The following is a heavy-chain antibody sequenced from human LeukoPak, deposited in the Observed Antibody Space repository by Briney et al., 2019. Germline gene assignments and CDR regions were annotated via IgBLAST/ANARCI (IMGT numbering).Heavy chain of an antibody. CDR1: GFTFSDYY. V-gene: IGHV3-11*04. J-gene: IGHJ4*02. CDR3: ARDTGYTAMDYYLDY. CDR2: ISSSGSTI. D-gene: IGHD5-18*01. Sequence: GGSLRLSCAASGFTFSDYYMSWIRQAPGKGREWVSYISSSGSTIYYADSVKGRFTISRDNAKNSLYLQMNSLRAEDTAVYYCARDTGYTAMDYYLDYWGQGTLVTVSS.